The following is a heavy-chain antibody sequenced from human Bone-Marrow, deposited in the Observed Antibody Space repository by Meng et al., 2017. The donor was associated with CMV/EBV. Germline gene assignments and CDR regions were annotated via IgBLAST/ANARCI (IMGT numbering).Heavy chain of an antibody. Sequence: GESLKISCAASGFTFSSYGMHWVRQAPGKGLECVAFIRYDGSNKYYADSVKGRLTISRDNSENTLYLQMNSLRVEETAVYYCVKDRGTVTTWSWFDPWGQGTVVTVSS. CDR1: GFTFSSYG. CDR2: IRYDGSNK. V-gene: IGHV3-30*02. CDR3: VKDRGTVTTWSWFDP. D-gene: IGHD4-17*01. J-gene: IGHJ5*02.